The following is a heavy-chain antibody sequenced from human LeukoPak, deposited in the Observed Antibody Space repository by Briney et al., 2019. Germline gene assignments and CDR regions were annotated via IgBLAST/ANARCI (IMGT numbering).Heavy chain of an antibody. Sequence: ASVKVSCKASGGTFSSYAISWVRQAPGQGLGWMGGIIPIFGTANYAQKFQGRVTITADESTSTAYMELSSLRSEDTAVYYCARSNSYGESFDYWGQGTLVTVSS. D-gene: IGHD5-18*01. CDR3: ARSNSYGESFDY. CDR2: IIPIFGTA. CDR1: GGTFSSYA. J-gene: IGHJ4*02. V-gene: IGHV1-69*13.